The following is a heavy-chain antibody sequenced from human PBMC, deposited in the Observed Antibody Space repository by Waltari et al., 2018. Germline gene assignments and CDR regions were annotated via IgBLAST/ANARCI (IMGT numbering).Heavy chain of an antibody. Sequence: EVQLVQSGAEVKKPGEYLMISCTGSGYFFTNYWMGGVCQKPGKGLEWLGIIYPGDSDTRYSPSLQGQVTMSADKSISTAYLQWSSLKASDTAMYYCALGYCSSSNCYAGNFALDIWGQGTMVTVSS. CDR2: IYPGDSDT. D-gene: IGHD2-2*01. V-gene: IGHV5-51*01. CDR3: ALGYCSSSNCYAGNFALDI. J-gene: IGHJ3*02. CDR1: GYFFTNYW.